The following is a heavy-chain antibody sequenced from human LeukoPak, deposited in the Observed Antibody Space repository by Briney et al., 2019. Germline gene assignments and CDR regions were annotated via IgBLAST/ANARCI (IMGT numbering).Heavy chain of an antibody. CDR2: MNPNSGNT. D-gene: IGHD3-22*01. CDR1: GYTFTSYD. Sequence: ASVKVSCKASGYTFTSYDINWVRQATGQGLEWMGWMNPNSGNTGYAQKFQGRVTMTRNTSISTAYMELSSLRSEGTAVYYCARVRLGYDSSGYYYDAFDIWGQGTMVTVSS. CDR3: ARVRLGYDSSGYYYDAFDI. V-gene: IGHV1-8*01. J-gene: IGHJ3*02.